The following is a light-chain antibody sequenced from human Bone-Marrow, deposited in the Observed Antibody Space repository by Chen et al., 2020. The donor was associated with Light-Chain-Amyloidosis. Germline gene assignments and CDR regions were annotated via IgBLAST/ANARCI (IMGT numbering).Light chain of an antibody. J-gene: IGLJ2*01. CDR2: RDT. CDR3: QSADSSGTYEVI. V-gene: IGLV3-25*03. Sequence: SYELTQPPSVSVSQGQTARITCSGDDLPTKYAYWYQQKPGQAPVLVIHRDTRRPSGISERFSGSSSGTTATLTISGVQAEDEADYHCQSADSSGTYEVIFGGGTKLTVL. CDR1: DLPTKY.